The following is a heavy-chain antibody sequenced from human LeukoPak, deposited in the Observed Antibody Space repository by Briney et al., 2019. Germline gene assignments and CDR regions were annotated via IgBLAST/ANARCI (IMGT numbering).Heavy chain of an antibody. CDR1: GFIFNNYG. CDR2: ISYDGSNK. V-gene: IGHV3-30*18. J-gene: IGHJ6*02. CDR3: AKDTSRYSSNYGMDV. D-gene: IGHD6-19*01. Sequence: SGGSLRLSCAASGFIFNNYGFHWVRQAPGKGLEWVAVISYDGSNKYYADSVKGRFIISRDSSKNTLYLQMNSLRAEDTAVYYYAKDTSRYSSNYGMDVWGQGTTVTVSS.